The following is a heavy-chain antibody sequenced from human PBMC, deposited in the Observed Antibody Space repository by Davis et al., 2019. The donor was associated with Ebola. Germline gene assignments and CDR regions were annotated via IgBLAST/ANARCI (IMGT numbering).Heavy chain of an antibody. D-gene: IGHD6-13*01. CDR1: GYTFTGYY. J-gene: IGHJ6*04. CDR3: ARDGTGYTLAMDV. V-gene: IGHV1-2*06. CDR2: INPNSGGT. Sequence: AVSVKVSCKASGYTFTGYYMHWVRQAPGQGLEWMGRINPNSGGTNYAQKFQGRVTMTRDTSTSTVYMELSSLRSEDTAVYYCARDGTGYTLAMDVWGKGTTVTVSS.